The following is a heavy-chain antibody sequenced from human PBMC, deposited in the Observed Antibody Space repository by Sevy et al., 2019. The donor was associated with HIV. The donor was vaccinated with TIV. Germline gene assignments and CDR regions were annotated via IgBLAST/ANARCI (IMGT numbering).Heavy chain of an antibody. J-gene: IGHJ4*02. CDR3: ATHAGIAAAGRVFDY. D-gene: IGHD6-13*01. CDR1: GFTFSDHY. CDR2: IRNKADSYTT. V-gene: IGHV3-72*01. Sequence: GGSLRLSCAASGFTFSDHYMEWVRQAPGKGLEWVGRIRNKADSYTTEYAASVKGRFTISRYDSKNSLYLLMNSLKTEDTAVYYCATHAGIAAAGRVFDYWGQGPLVTVSS.